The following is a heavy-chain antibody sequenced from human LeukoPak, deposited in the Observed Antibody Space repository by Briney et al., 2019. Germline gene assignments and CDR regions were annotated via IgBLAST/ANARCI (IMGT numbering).Heavy chain of an antibody. CDR3: AKDPAAVYYDSSGYNN. CDR2: ISSSSSYI. Sequence: GGSLRLSCAASGFTFSSHSMNWVRQAPGKGLEWVSSISSSSSYIYYADSVKGRFTIPRDNSKNTLYLQMNSLRAEDTAVYYCAKDPAAVYYDSSGYNNWGQGTLVTVSS. D-gene: IGHD3-22*01. V-gene: IGHV3-21*01. CDR1: GFTFSSHS. J-gene: IGHJ4*02.